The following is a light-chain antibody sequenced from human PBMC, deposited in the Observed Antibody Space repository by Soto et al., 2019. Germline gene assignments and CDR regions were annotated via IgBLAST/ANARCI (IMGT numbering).Light chain of an antibody. CDR1: NSKNRAGFD. Sequence: QSALTQPPSVSGAPGQTVTVSCTGSNSKNRAGFDVHWYQLVPGGAPRLLIYHNTNRPSGVPDRFSGSKSGASASLAITGLQAEDEADYYCQSYDSDLTESYVFGTGTKVTVL. V-gene: IGLV1-40*03. J-gene: IGLJ1*01. CDR3: QSYDSDLTESYV. CDR2: HNT.